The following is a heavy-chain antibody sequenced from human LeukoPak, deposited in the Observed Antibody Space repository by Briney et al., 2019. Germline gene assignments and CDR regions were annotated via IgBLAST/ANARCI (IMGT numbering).Heavy chain of an antibody. CDR2: ISGSGGST. CDR3: AIVVPAARGNDY. V-gene: IGHV3-23*01. Sequence: GGSLRLSCAASGFTFSSYAMSWVRQAPGKGLEWVSAISGSGGSTYYADSVKGRFTISRDNAKNTLYLQMNSLRAEDTAVYYCAIVVPAARGNDYWGQGTLVTVSS. D-gene: IGHD2-2*01. J-gene: IGHJ4*02. CDR1: GFTFSSYA.